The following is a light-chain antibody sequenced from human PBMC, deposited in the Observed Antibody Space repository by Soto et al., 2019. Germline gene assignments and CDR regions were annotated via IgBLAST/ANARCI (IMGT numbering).Light chain of an antibody. V-gene: IGKV1-5*03. CDR3: QQYHSYSRT. CDR2: KAS. CDR1: QSISSW. Sequence: DIQMTQSPSTLSASVGDRVTITCRASQSISSWLAWYQQKPGKAPKLLIYKASSLARGVPSRFSGSGSGTEFTLTISSLQPDDFATYYCQQYHSYSRTFGQGTKVEIK. J-gene: IGKJ1*01.